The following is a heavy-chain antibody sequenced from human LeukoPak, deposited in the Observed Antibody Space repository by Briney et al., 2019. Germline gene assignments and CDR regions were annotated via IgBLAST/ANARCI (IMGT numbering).Heavy chain of an antibody. V-gene: IGHV4-39*01. CDR1: GGSISSSSYY. CDR2: IYYSGST. Sequence: SETLSLTCTVSGGSISSSSYYWGWIRQPPGKGLEWIGSIYYSGSTYYNPSLKSRVTISVDTSKNQFSLKLSSVTAADTAVYYCARSLGPHYYGSGSYYNYFDYWGQGTLVTVSS. J-gene: IGHJ4*02. D-gene: IGHD3-10*01. CDR3: ARSLGPHYYGSGSYYNYFDY.